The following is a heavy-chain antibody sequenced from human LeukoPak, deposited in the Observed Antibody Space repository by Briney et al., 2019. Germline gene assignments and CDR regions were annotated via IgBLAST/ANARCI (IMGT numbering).Heavy chain of an antibody. CDR1: GYTFTGYY. J-gene: IGHJ4*02. CDR2: INPNSGGT. D-gene: IGHD6-19*01. Sequence: ASVKVSCKASGYTFTGYYMHWVRQAPGQGLEWMGRINPNSGGTNYAQKFQGRVTMTRDTSISTAYMELSRLSSDDTAVYYCARDFVQWLVYFDCWGQGTLVTVSS. V-gene: IGHV1-2*06. CDR3: ARDFVQWLVYFDC.